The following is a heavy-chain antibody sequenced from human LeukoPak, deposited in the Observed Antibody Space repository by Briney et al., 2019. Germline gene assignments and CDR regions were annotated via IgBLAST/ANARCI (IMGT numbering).Heavy chain of an antibody. Sequence: SETLSLTCTVSGGSISSYYWSWIRQPPGKGLEWIGYIYYSGSTNYNPSLKSRVTISVDTSKNQFSLKLSSVTAADTAVYYCARARAEGDYGSNYYGMDVWGQGTTVTVSS. CDR1: GGSISSYY. CDR2: IYYSGST. D-gene: IGHD4/OR15-4a*01. J-gene: IGHJ6*02. CDR3: ARARAEGDYGSNYYGMDV. V-gene: IGHV4-59*01.